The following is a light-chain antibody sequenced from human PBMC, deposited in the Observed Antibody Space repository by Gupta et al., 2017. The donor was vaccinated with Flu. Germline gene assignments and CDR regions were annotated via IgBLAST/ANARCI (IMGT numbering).Light chain of an antibody. J-gene: IGLJ3*02. CDR1: SGHSSYA. V-gene: IGLV4-69*01. Sequence: QLLLTHSPSASASLRASVKLTCTLSSGHSSYAIAWQQQQQEKGPRYLMYLNSDGSHSKGDGIPDRFSGSSSGAERYLTISSLQSEDEADYYCQTWVTGVQVFGGGTKLTVL. CDR3: QTWVTGVQV. CDR2: LNSDGSH.